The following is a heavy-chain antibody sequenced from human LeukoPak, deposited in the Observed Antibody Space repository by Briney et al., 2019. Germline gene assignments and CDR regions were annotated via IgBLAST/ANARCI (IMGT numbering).Heavy chain of an antibody. CDR2: ISYDGSNK. CDR3: ARSPGSSGYYPHFDY. Sequence: GRSLRLSCAASGFTFSSYAMHWVRQAPGKGLEWVAVISYDGSNKYYADSVKGRFTISRDNSKNTLYPQMNSLRAEDTAVYYCARSPGSSGYYPHFDYWGQGTLVTVSS. D-gene: IGHD3-22*01. V-gene: IGHV3-30-3*01. CDR1: GFTFSSYA. J-gene: IGHJ4*02.